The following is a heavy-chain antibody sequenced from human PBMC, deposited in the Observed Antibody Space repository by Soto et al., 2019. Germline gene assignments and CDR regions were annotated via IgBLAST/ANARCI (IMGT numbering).Heavy chain of an antibody. J-gene: IGHJ4*02. CDR3: ARDRPFQNGSPTLIIDY. CDR1: GYTFTSYY. V-gene: IGHV1-46*01. D-gene: IGHD3-10*01. CDR2: INPSGGST. Sequence: ASVKVSCKASGYTFTSYYMHWVRQAPGQGLEWMGIINPSGGSTSYAQKFQGRVTMTRDTSTSTVYMELSSLRSEDTAVYYCARDRPFQNGSPTLIIDYWGQGTLVTVS.